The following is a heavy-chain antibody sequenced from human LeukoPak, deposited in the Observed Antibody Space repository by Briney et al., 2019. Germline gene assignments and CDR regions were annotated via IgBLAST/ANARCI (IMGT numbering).Heavy chain of an antibody. D-gene: IGHD6-13*01. V-gene: IGHV6-1*01. CDR3: ARVGKRMAAAGDYYFYMDV. CDR1: GDSVSSNSAA. CDR2: TYYRSKWYY. Sequence: SQTLSLTCAISGDSVSSNSAAWNWIRQSPSRGLEWLGRTYYRSKWYYDYAISVKSRITINPDTSKNHFSLQLNSVTPEDTAVYYCARVGKRMAAAGDYYFYMDVWGKGTTVTISS. J-gene: IGHJ6*03.